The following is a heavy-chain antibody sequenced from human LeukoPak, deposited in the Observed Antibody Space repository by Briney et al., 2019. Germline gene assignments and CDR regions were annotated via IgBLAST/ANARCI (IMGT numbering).Heavy chain of an antibody. CDR2: INPSGGST. CDR1: GYTFTSYY. D-gene: IGHD2-15*01. Sequence: GASVKVSCKASGYTFTSYYMHWVRQAPGQGLEWMGIINPSGGSTSYAQKFQGRVTMTRDMSTSTVYMELSSLRSEDTAVYYCARGYCSGGSCYSAFQHWGQGTLVTVSS. J-gene: IGHJ1*01. CDR3: ARGYCSGGSCYSAFQH. V-gene: IGHV1-46*01.